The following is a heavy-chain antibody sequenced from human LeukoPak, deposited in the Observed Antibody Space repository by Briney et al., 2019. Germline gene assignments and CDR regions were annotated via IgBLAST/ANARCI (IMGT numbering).Heavy chain of an antibody. CDR2: ISTSGSTI. CDR3: ARRASGSYYAVDY. D-gene: IGHD3-10*01. J-gene: IGHJ4*02. V-gene: IGHV3-48*04. Sequence: GGSLRLSCAASGFTFSSYSMNWARQAPGKGLEWVSYISTSGSTIYYADSVRGRFTISRDNAKSSLYLQMNSLRADDTAVYYCARRASGSYYAVDYWGQGTLVTVSS. CDR1: GFTFSSYS.